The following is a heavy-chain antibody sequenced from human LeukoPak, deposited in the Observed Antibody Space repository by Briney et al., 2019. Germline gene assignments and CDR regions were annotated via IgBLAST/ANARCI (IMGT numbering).Heavy chain of an antibody. D-gene: IGHD5-18*01. V-gene: IGHV3-30*01. CDR1: GFTFINYP. CDR2: ISSDGSNK. Sequence: PGGSLRLSCAASGFTFINYPMHWVRQAPGKGLELVALISSDGSNKFYADSVNGRFTVPRDNSKNTLYLQMNSLRTEDTAMYYCARVVLGYSYGLLDYWGQGTLVTVSS. J-gene: IGHJ4*02. CDR3: ARVVLGYSYGLLDY.